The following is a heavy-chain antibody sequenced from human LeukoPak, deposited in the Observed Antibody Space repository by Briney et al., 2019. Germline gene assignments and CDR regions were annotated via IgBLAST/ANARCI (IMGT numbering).Heavy chain of an antibody. CDR3: ARGPYAYTSSATLGSYNWFDP. CDR2: IDPGDSET. Sequence: GESLKISCKGSGYSFTNYWIGWVRQVPGEGLECVGIIDPGDSETSYSPSFQDQVTISVDKSISTAYLQWSSLKASDTAMYYCARGPYAYTSSATLGSYNWFDPWGQGSLVTVSS. D-gene: IGHD2-2*02. V-gene: IGHV5-51*01. CDR1: GYSFTNYW. J-gene: IGHJ5*02.